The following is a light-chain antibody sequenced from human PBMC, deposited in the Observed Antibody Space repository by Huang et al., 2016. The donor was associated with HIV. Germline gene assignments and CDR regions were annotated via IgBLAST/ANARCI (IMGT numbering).Light chain of an antibody. V-gene: IGKV4-1*01. J-gene: IGKJ1*01. CDR3: QQYFSTPRT. Sequence: DIVMTQSPDSLTVSLGERATINCKSSQSILHTSKNQNFLSWFQQKPGQPPKLRMHWASTREAGVPDRFSGSGSGTDFTLTINGLQAEDVAVYYCQQYFSTPRTFGQGTRVEIK. CDR1: QSILHTSKNQNF. CDR2: WAS.